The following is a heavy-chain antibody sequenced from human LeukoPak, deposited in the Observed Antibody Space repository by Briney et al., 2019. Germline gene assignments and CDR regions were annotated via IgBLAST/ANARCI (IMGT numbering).Heavy chain of an antibody. J-gene: IGHJ4*02. D-gene: IGHD4-23*01. CDR2: ISDGSSTI. V-gene: IGHV3-48*02. Sequence: GGSLRLSCAASGFTFSSYAMSWVRQAPGKGLEWVSYISDGSSTIYYADSVRGRFTISRDNAKNSLYLQINSLRDEDTAVYYCARETVGLDYWGQGTLVTVSS. CDR3: ARETVGLDY. CDR1: GFTFSSYA.